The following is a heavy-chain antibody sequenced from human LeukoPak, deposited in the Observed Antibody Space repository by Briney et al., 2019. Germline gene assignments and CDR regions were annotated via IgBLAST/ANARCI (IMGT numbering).Heavy chain of an antibody. CDR2: IYYSGST. J-gene: IGHJ5*02. Sequence: PSETLFLTCTVSGGSISSYYWSWIRQPPGKGLEWIGSIYYSGSTYYNPSLKSRVTISVDTSKNQFSLKLNSVTAADTAVYYCARHYGPWGQGTLVTVSS. D-gene: IGHD3-16*01. V-gene: IGHV4-59*05. CDR3: ARHYGP. CDR1: GGSISSYY.